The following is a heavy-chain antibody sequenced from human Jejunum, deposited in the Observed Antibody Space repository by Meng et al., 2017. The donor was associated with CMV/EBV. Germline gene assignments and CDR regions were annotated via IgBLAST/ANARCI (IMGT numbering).Heavy chain of an antibody. D-gene: IGHD3-3*01. CDR1: FTVSTYE. CDR3: ARQNYHYWSDYSVFLDL. CDR2: IGGGDTT. V-gene: IGHV3-48*03. J-gene: IGHJ4*02. Sequence: FTVSTYEMNWVRQAPGKGLEWISYIGGGDTTIHAESVKGRFTVSRDNAKKSLYLQMNSLSAEDTAVYFCARQNYHYWSDYSVFLDLWGQGALVTVSS.